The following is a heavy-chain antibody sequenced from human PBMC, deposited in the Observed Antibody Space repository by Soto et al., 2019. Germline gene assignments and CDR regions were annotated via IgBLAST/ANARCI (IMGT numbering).Heavy chain of an antibody. Sequence: QVQLVQSGAEVKKPGASVKVSCKASGYTFTSYGISWVRQAPGQGLEWMGWISNYNGDTNYAEKLQGRVTMTTDTSTSTPYMEMRSLKSDDTAVYYCTRGGQLFAGNYFDYWGQGTLVTVSS. V-gene: IGHV1-18*01. CDR2: ISNYNGDT. D-gene: IGHD3-10*02. CDR3: TRGGQLFAGNYFDY. CDR1: GYTFTSYG. J-gene: IGHJ4*02.